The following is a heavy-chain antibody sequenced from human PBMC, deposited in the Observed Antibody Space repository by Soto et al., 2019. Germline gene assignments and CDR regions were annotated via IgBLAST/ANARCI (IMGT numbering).Heavy chain of an antibody. Sequence: EVQLVESGGGLVQPGGSLRLSCAASGFTFSNYAMHWVRQAPGKGLEYVSTISSNGGSTYYASSVKGRFTISRDNSKNTLYLPMGSLRAEDMAVYYCASSRDGYSFDYWGQGTLVTVSS. V-gene: IGHV3-64*01. D-gene: IGHD4-4*01. CDR3: ASSRDGYSFDY. J-gene: IGHJ4*02. CDR1: GFTFSNYA. CDR2: ISSNGGST.